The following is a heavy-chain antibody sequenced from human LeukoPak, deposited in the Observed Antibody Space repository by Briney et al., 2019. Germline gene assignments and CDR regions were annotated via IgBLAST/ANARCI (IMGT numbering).Heavy chain of an antibody. CDR1: GGSISSGGYY. Sequence: PSETLSLTCTVSGGSISSGGYYWSWIRQHPGKGLEWIGYIYYSGSTYYNPSFKSRVTISVDTSKNQFSLKLSSVTAADTAVYYCARVSLGATVYWGQGTLVTVSS. CDR2: IYYSGST. CDR3: ARVSLGATVY. D-gene: IGHD1-26*01. J-gene: IGHJ4*02. V-gene: IGHV4-31*03.